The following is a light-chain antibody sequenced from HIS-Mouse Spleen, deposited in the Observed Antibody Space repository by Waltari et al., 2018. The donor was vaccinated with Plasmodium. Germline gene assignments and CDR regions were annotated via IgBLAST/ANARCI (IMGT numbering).Light chain of an antibody. CDR3: QQYGSSPYT. V-gene: IGKV3-20*01. J-gene: IGKJ2*01. CDR1: QSVSSSY. CDR2: GAS. Sequence: EIVLTQSPGTLSSSPGERATLSCRASQSVSSSYLACYQQKPDQAPRLLIYGASSRATGIPDRFSGSGSGTDFTLTISRLEPEDFAVYYCQQYGSSPYTFGQGTKLEIK.